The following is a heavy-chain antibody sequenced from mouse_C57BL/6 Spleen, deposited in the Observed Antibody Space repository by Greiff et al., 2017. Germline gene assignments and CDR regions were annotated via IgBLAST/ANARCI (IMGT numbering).Heavy chain of an antibody. CDR1: GYSITSGYY. J-gene: IGHJ3*01. D-gene: IGHD1-1*01. Sequence: EVKLQESGPGLVKPSQSLSLTCSVTGYSITSGYYWNWIRQFPGNKLEWMGYISYDGSNNYNPSLKNRISITRDTSKNQFFLKLNSVTTEDTATYYCARGDYGSPFADWGQGTLVTVSA. CDR2: ISYDGSN. CDR3: ARGDYGSPFAD. V-gene: IGHV3-6*01.